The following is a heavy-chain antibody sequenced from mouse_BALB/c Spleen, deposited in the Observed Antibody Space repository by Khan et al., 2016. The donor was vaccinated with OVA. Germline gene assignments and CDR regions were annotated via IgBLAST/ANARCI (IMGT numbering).Heavy chain of an antibody. CDR2: IKPSTGYT. Sequence: QVQLQQSGAELAKPGASVKMSCKASGYTFTSYWMHWVKQRPGQGLEWIGYIKPSTGYTENNQKIKDKATLTADKSYSTAYRQLSSLTCECSAVYFFAKTGNFWSAYWGQATLVTV. CDR3: AKTGNFWSAY. CDR1: GYTFTSYW. D-gene: IGHD2-1*01. V-gene: IGHV1-7*01. J-gene: IGHJ3*01.